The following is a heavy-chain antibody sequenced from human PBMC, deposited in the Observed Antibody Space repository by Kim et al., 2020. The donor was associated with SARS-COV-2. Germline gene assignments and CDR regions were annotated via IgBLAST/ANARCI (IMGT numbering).Heavy chain of an antibody. CDR2: INPRSGGT. J-gene: IGHJ4*02. D-gene: IGHD2-21*02. CDR1: GYTFTAYY. V-gene: IGHV1-2*06. CDR3: ARDPRVGGGDCPDY. Sequence: ASVKVSCKACGYTFTAYYMHWVRQAPGQGLEWMGRINPRSGGTNYAQRFQGRVTMTRDTSISTAYMELYSLRSDDTAVYYCARDPRVGGGDCPDYWGQGTLVTVSA.